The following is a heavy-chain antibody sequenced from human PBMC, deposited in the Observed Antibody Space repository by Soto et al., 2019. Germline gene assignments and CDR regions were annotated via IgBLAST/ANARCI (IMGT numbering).Heavy chain of an antibody. Sequence: QVQLQESGPGLVKPSQTLSLTCTVSGASISSGGYYWGWIRQHPGKGLEWIGFIYYIGTSYYNPSPESRTTLSVDTSQNHFSLNLTSVTAADTAVYYCARVLRDVLSDRYYWYFDLWGRGTLVTVSS. V-gene: IGHV4-31*03. CDR3: ARVLRDVLSDRYYWYFDL. J-gene: IGHJ2*01. CDR2: IYYIGTS. CDR1: GASISSGGYY. D-gene: IGHD3-16*02.